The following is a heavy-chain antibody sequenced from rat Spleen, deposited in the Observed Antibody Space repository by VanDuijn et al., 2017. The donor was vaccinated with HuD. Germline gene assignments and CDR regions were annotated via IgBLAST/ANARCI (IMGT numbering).Heavy chain of an antibody. CDR3: ARPGYDGSYSY. Sequence: QVQLMESGPGLVQPSETLSLTCTVSGFSLISYNVHWVRQPPGKGLEWMGAMWNGGGTDYSSAFKSRLSISRDTSKSQVFLKMNSLQTDDTAKYFCARPGYDGSYSYWGQGLMVTVSS. V-gene: IGHV2-45*01. D-gene: IGHD1-12*02. J-gene: IGHJ2*01. CDR2: MWNGGGT. CDR1: GFSLISYN.